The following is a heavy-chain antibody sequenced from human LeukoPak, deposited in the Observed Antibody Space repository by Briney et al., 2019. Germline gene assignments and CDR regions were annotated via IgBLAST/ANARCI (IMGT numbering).Heavy chain of an antibody. D-gene: IGHD3-22*01. V-gene: IGHV4-4*07. CDR1: GGSISRYY. CDR2: IYTSWST. CDR3: ARDQAYYYDSSGLLAFDI. Sequence: PSETLSLTCTVSGGSISRYYWSCIRQSAGKGRECIGRIYTSWSTNYNPSLNSRVTMSVDTSKNQFSLKLSSVTAADTAVYYCARDQAYYYDSSGLLAFDIWGQGTMVTVSS. J-gene: IGHJ3*02.